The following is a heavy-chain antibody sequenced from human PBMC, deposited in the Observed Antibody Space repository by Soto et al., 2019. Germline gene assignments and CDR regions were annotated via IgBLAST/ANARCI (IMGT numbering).Heavy chain of an antibody. V-gene: IGHV1-18*01. CDR1: GYTFTSYG. Sequence: QVQLVQSGAEVKKPGASVKVSCKASGYTFTSYGISWVQQAPGQGLEWMGWISAYNGNTNYAQKLQGRVTMTTDTSTSTAYMELRSLRSDDTAVYYCARDRSIAAARQSYYYYYMDVWGKGTTVTVSS. CDR3: ARDRSIAAARQSYYYYYMDV. D-gene: IGHD6-13*01. CDR2: ISAYNGNT. J-gene: IGHJ6*03.